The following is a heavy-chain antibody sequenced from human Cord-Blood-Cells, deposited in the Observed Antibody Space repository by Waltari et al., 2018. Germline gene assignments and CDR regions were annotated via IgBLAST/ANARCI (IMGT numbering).Heavy chain of an antibody. CDR3: AKDLDYGGNFDY. V-gene: IGHV3-30*02. J-gene: IGHJ4*02. D-gene: IGHD4-17*01. CDR2: IRYDGSNK. CDR1: GFTFSSYG. Sequence: QVQLVESGGGVVQPGGSLGLSCAASGFTFSSYGMHSVRQAPGKGLEWVAFIRYDGSNKYYADSVKGRFTISRDNSKNTLYLQMNSLRAEDTAVYYCAKDLDYGGNFDYWGQGTLVTVSS.